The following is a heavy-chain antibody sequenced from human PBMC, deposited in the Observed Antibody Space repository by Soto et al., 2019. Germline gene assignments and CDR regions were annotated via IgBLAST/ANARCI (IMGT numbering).Heavy chain of an antibody. CDR1: GDSISSDGYY. D-gene: IGHD7-27*01. V-gene: IGHV4-31*03. CDR3: ARVNWGGVDY. Sequence: QVQLQESGPGLVKPSQTLSLTCTVSGDSISSDGYYWTWIRQHPGKGLEWIGYIYYSGSTYYNPSLKSRVTMSLDTSKNQFSLKLSSVTAADTAVYYWARVNWGGVDYWGQGTLVTVSS. CDR2: IYYSGST. J-gene: IGHJ4*02.